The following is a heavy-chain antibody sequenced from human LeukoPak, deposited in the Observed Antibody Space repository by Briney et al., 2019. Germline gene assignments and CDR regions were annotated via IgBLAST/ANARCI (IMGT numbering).Heavy chain of an antibody. Sequence: GASVKVSCKAPGGTFSSYTISSVRQAPGQGLEWMGRIIPILGIANYAQKFQGRVTITADKSTSTAYMELSSLRSEDTAVYYCARELSGGEFDYWGQGTLVTVSS. CDR2: IIPILGIA. D-gene: IGHD6-19*01. V-gene: IGHV1-69*04. CDR3: ARELSGGEFDY. J-gene: IGHJ4*02. CDR1: GGTFSSYT.